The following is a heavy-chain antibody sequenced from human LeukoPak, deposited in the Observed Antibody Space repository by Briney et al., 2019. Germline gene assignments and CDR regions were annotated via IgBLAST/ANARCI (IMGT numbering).Heavy chain of an antibody. CDR2: INPSGGST. Sequence: ASVKVSCKASGYTFTSYYMHWVRQAPGQGLEWMGIINPSGGSTTYAQKLQGRVTMTTDTSTSTAYMELRSLRSDDTAVYYCARDRIAAAGTFFGYWGQGTLVTVSS. CDR3: ARDRIAAAGTFFGY. D-gene: IGHD6-13*01. V-gene: IGHV1-46*01. CDR1: GYTFTSYY. J-gene: IGHJ4*02.